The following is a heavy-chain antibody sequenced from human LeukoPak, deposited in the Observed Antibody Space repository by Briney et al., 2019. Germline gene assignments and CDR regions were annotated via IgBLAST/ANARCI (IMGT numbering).Heavy chain of an antibody. J-gene: IGHJ4*02. V-gene: IGHV3-7*01. CDR2: IAQDGSQT. Sequence: GGSLRLSCAAPGFTFSNFWMTWVRQAPGKGLEWVANIAQDGSQTYYVDSVKGRFTISRDNAKNSLHLHMNSLRAEDTAVYYCARGTYSFDYWGQGILVTVSS. CDR3: ARGTYSFDY. CDR1: GFTFSNFW.